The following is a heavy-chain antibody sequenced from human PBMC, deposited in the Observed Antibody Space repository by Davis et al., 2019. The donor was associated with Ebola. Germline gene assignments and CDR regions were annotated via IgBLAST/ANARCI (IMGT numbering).Heavy chain of an antibody. CDR3: ASGRQLVDY. CDR2: IHFSGST. V-gene: IGHV4-59*01. D-gene: IGHD6-6*01. Sequence: MPSETLSLTCTVSGGSINNYYWSWIRQPPGKGLEWIGYIHFSGSTNYNPSLKSRVAMSVDTSKNQFSLRLNSVTAADTAVYYCASGRQLVDYWGQGTLVTVSS. J-gene: IGHJ4*02. CDR1: GGSINNYY.